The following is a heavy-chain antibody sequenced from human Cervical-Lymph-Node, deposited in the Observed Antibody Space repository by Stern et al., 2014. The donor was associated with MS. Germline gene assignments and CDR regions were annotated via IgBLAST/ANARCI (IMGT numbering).Heavy chain of an antibody. CDR3: AADRSSGYYFHFDY. CDR1: GFTFTSSA. V-gene: IGHV1-58*02. J-gene: IGHJ4*02. D-gene: IGHD3-22*01. CDR2: IVVGSGNT. Sequence: QLVQSGPEVKKPGTSVKVSCKASGFTFTSSAMQWVRQARGQRLEWKGWIVVGSGNTNYAQKFQERVTITRDMSTSTAYMELSSLRSEDTAVYYCAADRSSGYYFHFDYWGQGTLVTVSS.